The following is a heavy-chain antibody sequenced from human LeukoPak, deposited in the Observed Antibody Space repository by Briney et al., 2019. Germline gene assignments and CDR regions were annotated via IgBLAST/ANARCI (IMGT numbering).Heavy chain of an antibody. CDR3: ARDPSEYSSSSITFDY. Sequence: SETLSLTCAVSGYSISSGYYWGWIRPPPGKGLEWIGSIYHSGSTYYNPSLKSRVTISVDTSKNQFSLKLSSVTAADTAVYYCARDPSEYSSSSITFDYWGQGTLVTVSS. CDR1: GYSISSGYY. D-gene: IGHD6-6*01. CDR2: IYHSGST. V-gene: IGHV4-38-2*02. J-gene: IGHJ4*02.